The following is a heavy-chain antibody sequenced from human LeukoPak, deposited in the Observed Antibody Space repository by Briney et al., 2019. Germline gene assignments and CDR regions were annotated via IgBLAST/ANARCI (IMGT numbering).Heavy chain of an antibody. Sequence: ASVKVSCKASGYTFTSYAMNWVRQAPGQGLEWMGWINTNTGNPTYAQGFTGRFVFSLDTSVSTAYLQISSLKAEDTAVYYCARDNCGGDCYGYYYYGMDVWGQGTTVTVSS. CDR2: INTNTGNP. V-gene: IGHV7-4-1*02. D-gene: IGHD2-21*02. CDR1: GYTFTSYA. J-gene: IGHJ6*02. CDR3: ARDNCGGDCYGYYYYGMDV.